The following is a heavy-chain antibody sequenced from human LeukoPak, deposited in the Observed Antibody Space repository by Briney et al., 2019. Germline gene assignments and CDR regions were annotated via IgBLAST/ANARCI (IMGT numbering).Heavy chain of an antibody. D-gene: IGHD3-16*01. CDR2: IYYSGST. J-gene: IGHJ5*02. Sequence: SETLSLTCTVSGGSISSYYWSWIRQPPGKGLEWIGYIYYSGSTNYNPSLKSRVTISVDTSKNQSSLKLSSVTAADTAVYYCARKDYPTGWFDPWGQGTLVTVSS. CDR3: ARKDYPTGWFDP. V-gene: IGHV4-59*08. CDR1: GGSISSYY.